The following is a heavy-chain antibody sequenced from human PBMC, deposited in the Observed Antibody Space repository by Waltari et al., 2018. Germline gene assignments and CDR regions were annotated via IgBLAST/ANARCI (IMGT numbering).Heavy chain of an antibody. CDR2: INAGNGNT. D-gene: IGHD6-19*01. V-gene: IGHV1-2*02. CDR1: GGTFSSYA. Sequence: QVQLVQSGAEVKKPGSSVKVSCKASGGTFSSYAISWVRQAPGQGLEWMGWINAGNGNTKYSQKFQGRVTMTRDTSISTAYMELSRLRSDDTAVYYCAREGVAGTSFDYWGQGTLVTVSS. J-gene: IGHJ4*02. CDR3: AREGVAGTSFDY.